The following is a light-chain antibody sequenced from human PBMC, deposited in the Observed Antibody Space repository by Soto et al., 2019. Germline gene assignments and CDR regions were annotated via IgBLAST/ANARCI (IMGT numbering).Light chain of an antibody. CDR3: QQYYSTPLT. V-gene: IGKV4-1*01. CDR2: WAS. Sequence: DIVMTQSPDSLLVSLGGRAPINGKSGQGVFYSSNNKNYLAWYQQKPGQPPKLLIYWASTRESGVPDRFSGSGSGTDFTLTISSLQAEDVAVYYCQQYYSTPLTFGGGTKVDIK. J-gene: IGKJ4*01. CDR1: QGVFYSSNNKNY.